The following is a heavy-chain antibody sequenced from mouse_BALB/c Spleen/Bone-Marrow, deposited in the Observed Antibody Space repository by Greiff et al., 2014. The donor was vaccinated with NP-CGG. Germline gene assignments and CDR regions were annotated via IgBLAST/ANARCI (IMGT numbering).Heavy chain of an antibody. CDR1: GYTFTTYT. CDR2: INPSSGYT. D-gene: IGHD2-1*01. V-gene: IGHV1-4*01. Sequence: ESGAELARPGASVKVSCRASGYTFTTYTMHWVKQRPGQGLEWIGYINPSSGYTYYNQKFKDKATLTADKSSSAAYLQLSSLTSEASAVYYGEKVYGTADVRAYWGQGPSVPVPS. CDR3: EKVYGTADVRAY. J-gene: IGHJ4*01.